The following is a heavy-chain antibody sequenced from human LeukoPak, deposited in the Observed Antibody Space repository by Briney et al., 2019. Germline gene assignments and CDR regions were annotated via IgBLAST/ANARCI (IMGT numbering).Heavy chain of an antibody. D-gene: IGHD5-12*01. Sequence: ASVKVSCKASGYTLTSYDINWVRQATGQGLEWMGWMNPNSGNTGYAQKFQGRVTMTRNTSISTAYMELSSLRSEDTAVYYCASAGNEYGGYVVDYWGQGTLVTVSS. CDR1: GYTLTSYD. CDR3: ASAGNEYGGYVVDY. V-gene: IGHV1-8*01. CDR2: MNPNSGNT. J-gene: IGHJ4*02.